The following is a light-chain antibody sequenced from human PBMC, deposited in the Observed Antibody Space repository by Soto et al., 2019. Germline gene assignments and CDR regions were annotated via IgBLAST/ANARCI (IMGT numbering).Light chain of an antibody. CDR1: SSDVGSYDR. Sequence: QSALTQPASVSGSPGQSIAISCTGTSSDVGSYDRVSWYQRHPGKAPTLMIYEVNKRPSGVSNRFSGSKSGNTASLTISGLQAEDEADYYCCSSVGGPNWVFGGGTKVTVL. CDR3: CSSVGGPNWV. J-gene: IGLJ3*02. V-gene: IGLV2-23*02. CDR2: EVN.